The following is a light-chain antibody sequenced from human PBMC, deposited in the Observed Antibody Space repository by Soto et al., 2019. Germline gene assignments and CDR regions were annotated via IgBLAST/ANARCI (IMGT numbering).Light chain of an antibody. CDR1: QTVSGS. V-gene: IGKV3-15*01. CDR2: DAS. Sequence: EIVMTQSPATLSVSPGERASLSCRASQTVSGSLAWYQQRPGQGPRLVIFDASTRAAGISARFSGSGSGTDFTLTISSLQSEDSAVYFCQQYDEWPYTFGQGTNVEIK. J-gene: IGKJ2*01. CDR3: QQYDEWPYT.